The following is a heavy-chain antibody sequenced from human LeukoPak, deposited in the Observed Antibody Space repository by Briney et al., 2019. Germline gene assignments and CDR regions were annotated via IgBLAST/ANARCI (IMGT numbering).Heavy chain of an antibody. CDR1: GASISSSY. J-gene: IGHJ3*02. CDR3: VRGNYDNRGYSNAFDI. V-gene: IGHV4-59*01. CDR2: IYYNGNT. Sequence: KTSGTLSLTCTVSGASISSSYWSWVRQPPGKGLEWIGFIYYNGNTNSNPSLKSRVTISADTSKNQFSLKLTSVTAADTAVYYCVRGNYDNRGYSNAFDIWGQGAMVTVSS. D-gene: IGHD3-22*01.